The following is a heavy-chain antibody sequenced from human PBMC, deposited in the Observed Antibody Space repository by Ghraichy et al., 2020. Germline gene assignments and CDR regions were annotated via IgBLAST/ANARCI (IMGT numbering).Heavy chain of an antibody. CDR3: ARALGSSPY. D-gene: IGHD6-13*01. Sequence: LSLTCAASGFTFSSYAMHWVRQAPGKGLEWVAVISYDGSNKYYADSVKGRFTISRDNSKNTLYLQMNSLRAEDTAVYYCARALGSSPYWGQGTLVTVSS. CDR1: GFTFSSYA. CDR2: ISYDGSNK. V-gene: IGHV3-30-3*01. J-gene: IGHJ4*02.